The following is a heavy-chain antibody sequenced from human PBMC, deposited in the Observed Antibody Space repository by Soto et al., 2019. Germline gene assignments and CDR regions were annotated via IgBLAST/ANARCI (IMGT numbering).Heavy chain of an antibody. Sequence: EVQLVQSGAEVKKPGESLKISCKGSGYSFTSYWIGWVRQMPGKGLEWMGIIYPGDSDTRYSPSFQGQATISADKSISTAYLQWSSLKASDTAMYYCARHREGYCSSTSCYEGYNWFDPWGQGTLVTVSS. CDR3: ARHREGYCSSTSCYEGYNWFDP. CDR2: IYPGDSDT. J-gene: IGHJ5*02. D-gene: IGHD2-2*01. CDR1: GYSFTSYW. V-gene: IGHV5-51*01.